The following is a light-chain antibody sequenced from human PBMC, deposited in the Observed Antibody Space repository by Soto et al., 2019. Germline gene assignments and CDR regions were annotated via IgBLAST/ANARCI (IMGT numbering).Light chain of an antibody. Sequence: QSVLTQPRSVSEAPGQRVTISCTGSSSNIGSGYDVHWYQQLPGTAPKLLIYGNSNRPSVVPDRFSGSKSGTSASLTISGLQSEDETDYYCCSYAGSTTYILFGGGTQRTAL. J-gene: IGLJ2*01. CDR3: CSYAGSTTYIL. CDR1: SSNIGSGYD. CDR2: GNS. V-gene: IGLV1-40*01.